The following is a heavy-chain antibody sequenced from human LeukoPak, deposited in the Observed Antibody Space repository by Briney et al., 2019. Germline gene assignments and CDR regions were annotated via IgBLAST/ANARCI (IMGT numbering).Heavy chain of an antibody. Sequence: ASVKVSCKASGYTFIGYYMHWVRQAPRQGLEWMGWIDPNIGDTNYAQNFQGRVTMTRDTSIRTAYMELTSLRSDDTALYYCARGPSSTVTAGYFDYWGQGTLVTVSS. V-gene: IGHV1-2*02. CDR2: IDPNIGDT. CDR1: GYTFIGYY. J-gene: IGHJ4*02. D-gene: IGHD2-21*02. CDR3: ARGPSSTVTAGYFDY.